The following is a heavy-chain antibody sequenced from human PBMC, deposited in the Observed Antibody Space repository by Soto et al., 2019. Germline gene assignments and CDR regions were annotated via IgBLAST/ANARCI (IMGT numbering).Heavy chain of an antibody. CDR1: GGYISSYY. V-gene: IGHV4-59*01. D-gene: IGHD1-26*01. J-gene: IGHJ5*02. CDR2: IYYSGST. Sequence: PSETLSLTCTVSGGYISSYYWRSIRQPPGKGLAYIGYIYYSGSTNYNPSLKSRVTISGDASKKQFSLKLSSVTAADTAVYYCARSLYSGSYTNWFDPWVQGTLVTVS. CDR3: ARSLYSGSYTNWFDP.